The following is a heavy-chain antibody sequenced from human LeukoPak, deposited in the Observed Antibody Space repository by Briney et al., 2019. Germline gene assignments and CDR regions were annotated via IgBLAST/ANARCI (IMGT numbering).Heavy chain of an antibody. Sequence: GGSLRLSCAASGYTFSSYNMNWVRQAPGKGLEWVSSITSSRSSVYYADSVKGRFTISRDNAKNSLYLQMNSLRAEDTAVYYCAGGAAAATLHYWGQEPRVTVSS. CDR2: ITSSRSSV. J-gene: IGHJ4*02. CDR1: GYTFSSYN. CDR3: AGGAAAATLHY. V-gene: IGHV3-21*03. D-gene: IGHD6-13*01.